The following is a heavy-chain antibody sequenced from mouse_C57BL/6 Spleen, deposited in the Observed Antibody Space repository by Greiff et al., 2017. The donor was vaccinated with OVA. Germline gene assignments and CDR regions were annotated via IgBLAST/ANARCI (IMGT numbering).Heavy chain of an antibody. D-gene: IGHD1-1*01. CDR2: INYDGSST. CDR3: ARAGYYGSSYYFDY. CDR1: GFTFSDYY. Sequence: EVQRVESEGGLVQPGSSMKLSCTASGFTFSDYYMAWVRQVPEKGLEWVANINYDGSSTYYLDSLKSRFIISRDNAKNILYLQMSSLKSEDTATYYCARAGYYGSSYYFDYWGQGTTLTVSS. J-gene: IGHJ2*01. V-gene: IGHV5-16*01.